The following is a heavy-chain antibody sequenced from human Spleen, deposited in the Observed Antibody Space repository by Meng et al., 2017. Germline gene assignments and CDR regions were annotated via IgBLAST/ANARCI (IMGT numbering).Heavy chain of an antibody. Sequence: QVQLQESGPGLVKPSETLSLTCAVYGGSFSGYYWSWIRQPPGKGLEWIGEIYHSGSTNYNPSLESRATISVDTSQNNLSLKLSSVTAADSAVYYCARGPTTMAHDFDYWGQGTLVTVFS. CDR3: ARGPTTMAHDFDY. V-gene: IGHV4-34*01. J-gene: IGHJ4*02. CDR2: IYHSGST. D-gene: IGHD4-11*01. CDR1: GGSFSGYY.